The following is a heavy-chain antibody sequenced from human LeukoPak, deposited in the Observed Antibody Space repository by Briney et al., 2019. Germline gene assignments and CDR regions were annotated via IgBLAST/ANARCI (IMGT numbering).Heavy chain of an antibody. V-gene: IGHV3-7*01. CDR3: ARDYGDYVSYFDY. CDR1: GFTFSSYW. Sequence: GGSLRLSCAASGFTFSSYWMSWVRQAPGQGLEWVANIKQDGSEKYYVDSVKGRFTISRDNTKNSLYLQMHSLRAEDTAVYYCARDYGDYVSYFDYWGQGTLVTVS. D-gene: IGHD4-17*01. CDR2: IKQDGSEK. J-gene: IGHJ4*02.